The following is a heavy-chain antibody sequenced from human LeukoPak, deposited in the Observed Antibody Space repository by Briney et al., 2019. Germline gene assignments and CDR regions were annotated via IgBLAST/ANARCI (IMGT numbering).Heavy chain of an antibody. CDR3: ARRDHGDYGEEY. D-gene: IGHD4-17*01. J-gene: IGHJ4*02. Sequence: PGGSLRLSCAASGSTFSSYWMTWVRQAPGKGLEWVANIKQDGSEKYYVDSVKGRFTISRDNAKNSLSLQMNSLRAEDTAVYYCARRDHGDYGEEYWGQGTLVTVSS. CDR1: GSTFSSYW. CDR2: IKQDGSEK. V-gene: IGHV3-7*01.